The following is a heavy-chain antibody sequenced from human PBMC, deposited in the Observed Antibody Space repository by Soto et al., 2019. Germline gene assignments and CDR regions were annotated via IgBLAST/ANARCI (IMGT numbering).Heavy chain of an antibody. CDR2: ISYDGSNK. Sequence: GGSLRLSCAASGFTFSSYAMHWVRQAPGKGLEWVAVISYDGSNKYYADSVKGRFTISRDNSKNTLYLQMNSLRAEDTAVYYCASDDYGHYWGQGTLVTVSS. CDR3: ASDDYGHY. CDR1: GFTFSSYA. D-gene: IGHD4-17*01. J-gene: IGHJ4*02. V-gene: IGHV3-30-3*01.